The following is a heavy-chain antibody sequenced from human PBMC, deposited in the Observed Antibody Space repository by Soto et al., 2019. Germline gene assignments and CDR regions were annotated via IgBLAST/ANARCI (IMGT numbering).Heavy chain of an antibody. CDR3: ARNCDDYYYGMDV. V-gene: IGHV4-31*03. CDR2: IYYSGST. J-gene: IGHJ6*02. D-gene: IGHD1-1*01. Sequence: PSETLSLTCTVSGGSISSGGYYWSWIRQHPGKGLEWIGYIYYSGSTYYNPSLKSRVTISVDTSKNQFSLKLSSVTAADTAVYYCARNCDDYYYGMDVWGQGTTVTVSS. CDR1: GGSISSGGYY.